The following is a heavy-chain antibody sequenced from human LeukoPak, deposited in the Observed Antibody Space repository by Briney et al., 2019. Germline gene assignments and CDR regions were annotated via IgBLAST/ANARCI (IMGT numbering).Heavy chain of an antibody. V-gene: IGHV3-23*01. Sequence: GGSLRLSCAASGFSFNTCAMTWVRLAPGKGLEWVSVIGGDGGGIQYADSVKGRFTVYRDNSKKTVWLQMNSLRAEDTAVYYCAKKGGSSGRYDYLDYWGQGTLVTVSS. CDR3: AKKGGSSGRYDYLDY. D-gene: IGHD6-19*01. CDR1: GFSFNTCA. J-gene: IGHJ4*02. CDR2: IGGDGGGI.